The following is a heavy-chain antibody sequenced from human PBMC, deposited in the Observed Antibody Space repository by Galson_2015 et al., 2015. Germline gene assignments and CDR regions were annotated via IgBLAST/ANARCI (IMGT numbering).Heavy chain of an antibody. Sequence: SLRLSCAASGFTFSSYAMHWVRQAPGKGLEWVAVISYDGSNTFYADSVKGRFTISRDNSKNTLYLQMNSLRPEDTAVYYCARVGGDIAARTWRYFDYWGQGTLVTVSS. J-gene: IGHJ4*02. CDR3: ARVGGDIAARTWRYFDY. CDR2: ISYDGSNT. V-gene: IGHV3-30-3*01. CDR1: GFTFSSYA. D-gene: IGHD6-6*01.